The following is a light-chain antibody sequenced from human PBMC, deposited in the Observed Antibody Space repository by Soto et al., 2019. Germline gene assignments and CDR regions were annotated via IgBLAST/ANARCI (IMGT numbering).Light chain of an antibody. CDR2: HVT. CDR1: SSDIGHYDY. Sequence: QSALTQPASVSGSPGQSITISCTGTSSDIGHYDYVSWYQQHPGKAPKLMIYHVTYRPSGVSNRYSGSKSGNSASLTISGHQADDGADYYCCSLTTSHTYVFGSGTKLTVL. CDR3: CSLTTSHTYV. J-gene: IGLJ1*01. V-gene: IGLV2-14*03.